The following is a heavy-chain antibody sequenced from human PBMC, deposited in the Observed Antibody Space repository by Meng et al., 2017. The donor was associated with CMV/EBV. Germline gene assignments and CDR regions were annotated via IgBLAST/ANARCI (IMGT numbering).Heavy chain of an antibody. CDR1: GYTLTELS. J-gene: IGHJ5*02. CDR3: ATAKLDQEWFDP. V-gene: IGHV1-24*01. CDR2: FDPEDGET. Sequence: SVKVSCKVSGYTLTELSMHWVRQAPGKGLEWMGGFDPEDGETIYAQKFQGRVTMTEDTSTDTAYMELSSLRSEDTAVYYCATAKLDQEWFDPWGQGTLVTVSS. D-gene: IGHD1/OR15-1a*01.